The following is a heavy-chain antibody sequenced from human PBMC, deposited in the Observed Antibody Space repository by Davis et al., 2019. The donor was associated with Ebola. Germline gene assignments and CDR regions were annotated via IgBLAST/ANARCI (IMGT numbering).Heavy chain of an antibody. V-gene: IGHV4-34*01. J-gene: IGHJ5*02. CDR2: INRSGGT. Sequence: GSLRLSCIVSGFTFGDYAINWVRQAPGKGLEWIGEINRSGGTHYNPSLKSRVTMSVDTSENQFSLKLTSVTAADAGVYYCARGYYNGSVRGSFWFAPWGQGTLVTVSS. CDR1: GFTFGDYA. D-gene: IGHD3-10*01. CDR3: ARGYYNGSVRGSFWFAP.